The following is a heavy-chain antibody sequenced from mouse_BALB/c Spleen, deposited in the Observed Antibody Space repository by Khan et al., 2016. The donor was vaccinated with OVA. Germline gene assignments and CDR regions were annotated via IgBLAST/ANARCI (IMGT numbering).Heavy chain of an antibody. J-gene: IGHJ3*01. CDR3: ARGGYSVFAY. D-gene: IGHD2-14*01. CDR1: GYTFTDYI. V-gene: IGHV1-77*01. Sequence: QVQLKESGPELVKPGASLKVSCKASGYTFTDYIIGWVRQSTRQGLEWIGDIFPGSDTPYYNEKFKDKATLTADKSSNTAYMQLSSLTSEDSAVYFSARGGYSVFAYWGQGTLVTVSA. CDR2: IFPGSDTP.